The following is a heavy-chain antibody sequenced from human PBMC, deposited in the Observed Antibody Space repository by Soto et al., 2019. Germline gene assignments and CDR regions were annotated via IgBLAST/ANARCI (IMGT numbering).Heavy chain of an antibody. J-gene: IGHJ6*02. Sequence: QVQLVESGGGVVQPGRSLRLSCAASGFTFSSYGMHWVRQAPGKGLEWVAVISYDGSNKYYADSVQGRFTISRDNSKNTLYLQMNCLRAEDTAVYYCAKVSVAEWVYYYYYGMDVWGQGTTVTVSS. CDR1: GFTFSSYG. CDR2: ISYDGSNK. V-gene: IGHV3-30*18. CDR3: AKVSVAEWVYYYYYGMDV. D-gene: IGHD1-26*01.